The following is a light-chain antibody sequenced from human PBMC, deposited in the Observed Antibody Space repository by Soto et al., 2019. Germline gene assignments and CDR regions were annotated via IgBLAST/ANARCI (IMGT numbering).Light chain of an antibody. CDR3: QQYNNWPLT. CDR1: QTVGNN. J-gene: IGKJ4*01. CDR2: GAT. V-gene: IGKV3D-15*01. Sequence: EIVLTQSPGTLSLSPGDGATLSCRASQTVGNNYLGWYQQKPGQPPRLLIYGATTRATGIPARFSGSGSGTEFTLTISSLQSEDFAVYYCQQYNNWPLTFGGGTKVDIK.